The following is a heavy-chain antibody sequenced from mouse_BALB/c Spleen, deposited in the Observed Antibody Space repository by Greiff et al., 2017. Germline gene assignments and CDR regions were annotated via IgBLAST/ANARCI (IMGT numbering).Heavy chain of an antibody. D-gene: IGHD2-1*01. Sequence: VQLQQSGTVLARPGASVKMSCKASGYTFTSYWMHWVKQRPGQGLEWIGAIYPGNSDTSYNQKFKGKAKLTAVTSTSTAYMELSSLTNEDSAVYYCTRGYYGPYYYAMDYWGQGTSVTVSS. V-gene: IGHV1-5*01. J-gene: IGHJ4*01. CDR3: TRGYYGPYYYAMDY. CDR1: GYTFTSYW. CDR2: IYPGNSDT.